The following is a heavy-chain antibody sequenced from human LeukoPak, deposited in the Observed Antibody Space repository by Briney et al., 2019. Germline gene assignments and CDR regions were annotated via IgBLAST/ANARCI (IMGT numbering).Heavy chain of an antibody. CDR2: ARYDGGSE. Sequence: GSLRLSCAASGFTFSSHNIHWVRQAPGKGLEWVAFARYDGGSEGYADSVKGRFTVSRDNSKNTLSLQMSSLRVEDTAVYYCAKDLPGIAVAGFDYWGQGTLVTVSS. CDR3: AKDLPGIAVAGFDY. D-gene: IGHD6-19*01. J-gene: IGHJ4*02. V-gene: IGHV3-30*02. CDR1: GFTFSSHN.